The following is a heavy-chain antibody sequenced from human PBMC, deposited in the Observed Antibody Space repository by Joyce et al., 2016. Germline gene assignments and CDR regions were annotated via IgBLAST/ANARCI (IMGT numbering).Heavy chain of an antibody. CDR3: TRHPLGTSGWKDAFDI. CDR2: IRTKADSYAT. D-gene: IGHD6-19*01. V-gene: IGHV3-73*02. CDR1: GFTFSGST. J-gene: IGHJ3*02. Sequence: EVQLVESGGGLVQPGGSLKLSCASSGFTFSGSTVHWVRQASGKGLEGVGRIRTKADSYATAYATSVKGRFTISRDDSMSTAYLQMNSLKTEDTAVYYCTRHPLGTSGWKDAFDIWGQGTMVTVSS.